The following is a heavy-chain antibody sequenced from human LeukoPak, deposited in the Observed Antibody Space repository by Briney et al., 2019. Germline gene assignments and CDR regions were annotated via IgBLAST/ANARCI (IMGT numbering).Heavy chain of an antibody. CDR2: IIPIFGTA. J-gene: IGHJ4*02. V-gene: IGHV1-69*05. CDR1: GGTFSSYA. CDR3: AREGSAGDYDSSGYYQYYFDY. Sequence: SVKVSCKASGGTFSSYAISWVRQAPGQGLEWMGGIIPIFGTANYAQKFQGRVTITTDESASTAYMELSSLRSEDTAVYYCAREGSAGDYDSSGYYQYYFDYWGQGTLVTVSS. D-gene: IGHD3-22*01.